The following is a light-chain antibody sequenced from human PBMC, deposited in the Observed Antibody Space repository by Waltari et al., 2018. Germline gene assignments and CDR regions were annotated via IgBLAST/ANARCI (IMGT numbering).Light chain of an antibody. J-gene: IGLJ3*02. CDR2: GPD. V-gene: IGLV3-19*01. CDR1: SLRKFS. CDR3: HSRDSTSTRV. Sequence: SSELNQDPAVSVALGQTVKITSQGDSLRKFSSSWYQQRPGQAPILVLYGPDYRPSGIPGRFSGSTSGGTASLTITGAQAEDEAVYYCHSRDSTSTRVFGGGTRLTV.